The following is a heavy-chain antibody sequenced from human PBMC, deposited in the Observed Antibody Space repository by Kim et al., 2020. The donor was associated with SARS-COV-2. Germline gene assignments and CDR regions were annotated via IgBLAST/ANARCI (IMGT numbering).Heavy chain of an antibody. J-gene: IGHJ4*02. V-gene: IGHV4-59*13. CDR3: AGYYGDYVGYFDH. D-gene: IGHD4-17*01. CDR2: IFHSGST. Sequence: SETLSLTCTVSGGSITSYYWSWIRQPPGKGLEWIGYIFHSGSTNSNPSLKSRATISVDTSKNQFSLTLTSVSAADTAVYYCAGYYGDYVGYFDHWGQGALVTVSS. CDR1: GGSITSYY.